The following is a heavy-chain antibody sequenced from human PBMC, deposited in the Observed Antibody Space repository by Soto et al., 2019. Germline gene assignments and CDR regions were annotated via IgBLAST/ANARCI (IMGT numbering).Heavy chain of an antibody. D-gene: IGHD3-9*01. CDR1: GFTFRSYG. J-gene: IGHJ4*02. CDR3: ANMDYDILTTYYSDI. Sequence: GGSLRLSCAASGFTFRSYGMHWVRQAPGKGLEWVAFISYDGSNEYYADSVKGRFTVSRDNPKNTLYLQLNSLRAEDTAVYYCANMDYDILTTYYSDIWGQGTLVTVAS. CDR2: ISYDGSNE. V-gene: IGHV3-30*18.